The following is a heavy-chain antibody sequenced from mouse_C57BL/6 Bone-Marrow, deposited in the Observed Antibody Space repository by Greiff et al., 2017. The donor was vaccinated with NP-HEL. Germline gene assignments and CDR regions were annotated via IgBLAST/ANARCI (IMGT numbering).Heavy chain of an antibody. V-gene: IGHV5-4*03. Sequence: EVMLVESGGGLVKPGGSLQLSCAASGFTFSSYAMSWVRQTPEKRLEWVATISDGGSYTYYPDNVKGRFTISRDNAKNNLYLQMSHLKSEDTAMYYCARMDSNYVGFAYWGQGTLVTVSA. D-gene: IGHD2-5*01. CDR3: ARMDSNYVGFAY. CDR2: ISDGGSYT. J-gene: IGHJ3*01. CDR1: GFTFSSYA.